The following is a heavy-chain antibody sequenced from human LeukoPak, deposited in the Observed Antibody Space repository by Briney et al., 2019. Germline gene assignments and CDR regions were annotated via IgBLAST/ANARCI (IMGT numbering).Heavy chain of an antibody. D-gene: IGHD2-15*01. J-gene: IGHJ5*02. CDR1: GYTFTNYY. Sequence: ASVKVSCKASGYTFTNYYMHWVRQAPGQGLEWMGIVNPSSGDTNYAQKFQGRATMTRDTSTTTVYMDLSSLSSEDTAVYYCARDRHCSGGICHSNWFDPWGQGTQVTVSS. V-gene: IGHV1-46*01. CDR3: ARDRHCSGGICHSNWFDP. CDR2: VNPSSGDT.